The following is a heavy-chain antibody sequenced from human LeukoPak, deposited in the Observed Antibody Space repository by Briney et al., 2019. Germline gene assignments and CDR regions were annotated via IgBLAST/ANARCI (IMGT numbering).Heavy chain of an antibody. V-gene: IGHV3-74*01. CDR1: GFTFSSYW. J-gene: IGHJ3*01. CDR2: ISSDGSST. Sequence: PGGSLRLSCAASGFTFSSYWMHWVRQAPGKGLVWVSRISSDGSSTNYADSVKGRFTISRDNAKNSLYLQMNSLRAEDTAVYYCARRFDLWGQGTMVTVST. CDR3: ARRFDL.